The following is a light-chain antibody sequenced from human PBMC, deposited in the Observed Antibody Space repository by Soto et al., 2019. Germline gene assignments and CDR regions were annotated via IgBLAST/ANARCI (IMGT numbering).Light chain of an antibody. V-gene: IGKV3-11*01. CDR1: HSVSSY. CDR3: QQRSNWPWT. CDR2: DAS. Sequence: EMVLTQSPATLSLSPGERATLSSRSSHSVSSYLSCDQQKPGQAPRLLIYDASNRATGIPARFSGSGSGTDFTLTISSLEPEDFAVYYCQQRSNWPWTFGQGTKVDI. J-gene: IGKJ1*01.